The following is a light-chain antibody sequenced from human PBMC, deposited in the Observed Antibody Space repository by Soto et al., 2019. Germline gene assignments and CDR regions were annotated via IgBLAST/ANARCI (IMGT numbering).Light chain of an antibody. CDR2: GNS. CDR1: SSNLGADFD. J-gene: IGLJ1*01. V-gene: IGLV1-40*01. Sequence: QSVLTQPPSVSGAPGQRVTISCTGSSSNLGADFDVHWYQQVPGTAPKLLIFGNSNRPSGVPDRFSGSKSGTSASLAITGLQAEDEGDYYCQSYDSTLSARYVFGTGTKLTVL. CDR3: QSYDSTLSARYV.